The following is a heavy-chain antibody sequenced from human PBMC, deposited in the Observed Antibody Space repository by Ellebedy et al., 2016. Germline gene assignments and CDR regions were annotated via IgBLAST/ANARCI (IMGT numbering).Heavy chain of an antibody. J-gene: IGHJ4*02. CDR1: GGSINTSPYY. CDR3: AVASTECRGYAFGF. Sequence: SETLSLXXTVSGGSINTSPYYWCWIRQPPGKGLEWIGSIYYTGNTYYNPSLKSRVTIAEDTSKNQFSLKLNSVTAADTAVYYCAVASTECRGYAFGFWGQGTLVTVSS. V-gene: IGHV4-39*07. D-gene: IGHD5-12*01. CDR2: IYYTGNT.